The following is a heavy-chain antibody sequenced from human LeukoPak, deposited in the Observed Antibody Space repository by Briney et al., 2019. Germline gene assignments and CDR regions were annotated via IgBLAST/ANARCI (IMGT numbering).Heavy chain of an antibody. CDR3: ARHLLPGIAVAGTFQYYYGMDV. V-gene: IGHV5-51*01. Sequence: GGALEISFKGSGYRFTSYWIGWGRQVPGKGVEGGGIIYPGESDTRYSPSFQGQVTISADKSISTAYLQWSSLKASDTAMYYCARHLLPGIAVAGTFQYYYGMDVWGQGTPVTVSS. CDR1: GYRFTSYW. CDR2: IYPGESDT. D-gene: IGHD6-19*01. J-gene: IGHJ6*02.